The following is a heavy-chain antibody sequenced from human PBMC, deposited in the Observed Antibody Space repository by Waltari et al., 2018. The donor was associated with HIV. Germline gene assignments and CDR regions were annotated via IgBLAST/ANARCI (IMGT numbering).Heavy chain of an antibody. Sequence: EVQLVESGGGSVQPGGSLRLSCEASGSTFTSSWMHWVRQAPGKGLVWVSRINLDGSTTTYADSVKGRFTISRDNAKSTLYLQMSSLRAEDTAMYYCARDFRSPKGDFDYWGQGTLVSVSS. V-gene: IGHV3-74*01. CDR2: INLDGSTT. D-gene: IGHD3-16*01. J-gene: IGHJ4*02. CDR1: GSTFTSSW. CDR3: ARDFRSPKGDFDY.